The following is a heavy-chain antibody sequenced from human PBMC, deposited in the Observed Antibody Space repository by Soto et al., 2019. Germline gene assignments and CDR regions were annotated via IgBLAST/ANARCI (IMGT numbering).Heavy chain of an antibody. D-gene: IGHD1-1*01. CDR1: GGSINNYY. CDR3: ERRTDTPNWLDP. V-gene: IGHV4-59*01. J-gene: IGHJ5*02. CDR2: VSHTGST. Sequence: QVQLQESGPGLVKPSETLALTCTVSGGSINNYYWTWIRQPPGKGLEWIGYVSHTGSTNYNPSLKGRVTISIDTSKNQFSLKLSAVTAADTAVYYCERRTDTPNWLDPWGQGTLVTVSS.